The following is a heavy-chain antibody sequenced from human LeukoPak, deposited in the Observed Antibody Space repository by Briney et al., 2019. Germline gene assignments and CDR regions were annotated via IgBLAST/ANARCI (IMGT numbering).Heavy chain of an antibody. CDR1: GGSISSYY. Sequence: SETLSLTCTVSGGSISSYYWSWIRLPPGKGLEWIGYLSKSGNTNYSPSLKSRVTIFGDTSKNQFSLKLSSVTAADTAVHYCARLRAVAGYFDYWGQGTLVTVSS. V-gene: IGHV4-59*08. J-gene: IGHJ4*03. CDR3: ARLRAVAGYFDY. CDR2: LSKSGNT. D-gene: IGHD6-19*01.